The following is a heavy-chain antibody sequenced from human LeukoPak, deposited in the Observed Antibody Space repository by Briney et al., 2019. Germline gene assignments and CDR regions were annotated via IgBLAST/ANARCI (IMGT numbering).Heavy chain of an antibody. CDR1: GYTFTSYY. J-gene: IGHJ4*02. Sequence: ASVQVSCKASGYTFTSYYMHWVRQAPGQGLEWMGIINPSGGSTSYAQKFQDRVTMTRDTSTSTVYMELSSLRSEDTAVYYCAREGIFGEGLKIFDYWGQGTLVTVSS. D-gene: IGHD3-3*01. V-gene: IGHV1-46*01. CDR3: AREGIFGEGLKIFDY. CDR2: INPSGGST.